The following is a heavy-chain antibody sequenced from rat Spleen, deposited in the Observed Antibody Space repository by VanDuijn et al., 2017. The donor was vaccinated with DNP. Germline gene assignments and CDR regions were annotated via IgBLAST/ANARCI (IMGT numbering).Heavy chain of an antibody. D-gene: IGHD1-10*01. CDR3: VIPYYNNYGGFAY. V-gene: IGHV5-22*01. J-gene: IGHJ3*01. CDR1: GFTFSDYY. Sequence: EVQLVESGGGLVQPGRSLKLSCAASGFTFSDYYMAWVRQAPTKGLEWVAYITYDGGGTYYRDSVRGRFTSSRDNAKSTLYLQMNSLRSEDMATYYCVIPYYNNYGGFAYWGQGTLVTVSS. CDR2: ITYDGGGT.